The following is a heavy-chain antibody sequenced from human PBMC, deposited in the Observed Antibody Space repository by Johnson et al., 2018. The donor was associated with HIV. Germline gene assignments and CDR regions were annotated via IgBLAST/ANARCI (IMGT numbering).Heavy chain of an antibody. V-gene: IGHV3-11*04. J-gene: IGHJ3*01. Sequence: QVQLVESGGGLVKPGGSLRLSCAVSGFKFSAFYMTWIRQVPGKGLECVAYISSSGAGIYYADSVRGRFTISRDNAKNSLFLQMNSLSAEDTAIYYCARDPPGRAFDVWGLGTTVTVSS. CDR2: ISSSGAGI. CDR3: ARDPPGRAFDV. CDR1: GFKFSAFY.